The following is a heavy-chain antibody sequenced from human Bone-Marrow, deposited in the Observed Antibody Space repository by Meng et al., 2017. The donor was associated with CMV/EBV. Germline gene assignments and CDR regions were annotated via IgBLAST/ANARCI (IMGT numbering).Heavy chain of an antibody. V-gene: IGHV1-69*04. Sequence: SVKVSCKASGGTFSSYTISWVRQAPGQGLEWMGRIIPILGIANYAQKFQGRATITADKSTSTAYMELSSLRSEDTAVYYCARDSSGSYYGHWGQGPLVTVSS. CDR1: GGTFSSYT. D-gene: IGHD1-26*01. CDR2: IIPILGIA. CDR3: ARDSSGSYYGH. J-gene: IGHJ4*02.